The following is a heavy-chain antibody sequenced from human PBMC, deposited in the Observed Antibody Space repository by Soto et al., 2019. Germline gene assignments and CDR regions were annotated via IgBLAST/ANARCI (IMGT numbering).Heavy chain of an antibody. CDR3: TRDASRDSSARGWFDP. D-gene: IGHD6-13*01. J-gene: IGHJ5*02. CDR2: ISSTGSTP. V-gene: IGHV3-11*04. Sequence: PGGSLRLSCAASGFPFSDSYMAWIRQAPGKGLEEIATISSTGSTPYYADSVKGRFTISRDNAQNSLYLQMNSLRAEDTAVYYCTRDASRDSSARGWFDPWGPGTLVTVSS. CDR1: GFPFSDSY.